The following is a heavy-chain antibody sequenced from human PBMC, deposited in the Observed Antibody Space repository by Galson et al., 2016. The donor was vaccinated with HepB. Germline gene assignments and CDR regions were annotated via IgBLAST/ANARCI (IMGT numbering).Heavy chain of an antibody. CDR2: ISYDGSNK. D-gene: IGHD2-15*01. CDR3: GRGREGQYCSGGSCYEESGWDV. V-gene: IGHV3-30*03. Sequence: SLRLSCAASGFSFNIYSIHWVRQAPGKGLEWVGVISYDGSNKYYGDSVKGRFTISRDNSEKTLFLQMDGLRAEDTAIYYRGRGREGQYCSGGSCYEESGWDVWGKGTTVVVSS. CDR1: GFSFNIYS. J-gene: IGHJ6*04.